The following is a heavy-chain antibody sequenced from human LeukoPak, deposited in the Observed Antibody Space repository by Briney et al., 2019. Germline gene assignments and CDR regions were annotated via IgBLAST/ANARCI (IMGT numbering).Heavy chain of an antibody. J-gene: IGHJ2*01. CDR3: ARDPYYYDSSGGNWYFDL. D-gene: IGHD3-22*01. CDR1: GGSISSYY. CDR2: IYYSGST. V-gene: IGHV4-59*01. Sequence: PSETLSLTCTVSGGSISSYYWSWIRQPPGKGLEWIGYIYYSGSTNYNPSHKSRVTISVDTSKNQFSLKLSSVTAADTAVYYCARDPYYYDSSGGNWYFDLWGRGTLVTVSS.